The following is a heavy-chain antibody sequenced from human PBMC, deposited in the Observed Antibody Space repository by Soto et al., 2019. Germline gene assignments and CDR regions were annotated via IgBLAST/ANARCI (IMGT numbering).Heavy chain of an antibody. J-gene: IGHJ4*02. Sequence: QLQLQESGPGLVRPSETLSLTCTVSGGSISSLTYNWGWVRQPPGKGLEWIGYIYYSCSPYYNPSLQSRVTISVDTSKNQFSLRLRSVTAADTALYYCARHTMTTGTTFDSWGQGTLVTVSS. CDR3: ARHTMTTGTTFDS. D-gene: IGHD4-17*01. CDR2: IYYSCSP. CDR1: GGSISSLTYN. V-gene: IGHV4-39*01.